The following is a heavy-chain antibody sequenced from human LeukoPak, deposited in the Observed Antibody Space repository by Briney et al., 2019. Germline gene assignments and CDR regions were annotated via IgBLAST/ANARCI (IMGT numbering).Heavy chain of an antibody. V-gene: IGHV4-39*01. Sequence: SETLSLTCTVSGGSISSTSYYWGWIRQPPGKGLEWIGSIYYSGSIYYNPSLKSRVTISVDTSKNQFSLKLTSVTAADTAVYYCAAGTPALEFWGQGTLVTASS. D-gene: IGHD2-15*01. J-gene: IGHJ4*02. CDR1: GGSISSTSYY. CDR3: AAGTPALEF. CDR2: IYYSGSI.